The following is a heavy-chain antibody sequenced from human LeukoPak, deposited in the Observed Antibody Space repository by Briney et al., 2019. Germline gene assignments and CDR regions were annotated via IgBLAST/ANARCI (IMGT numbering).Heavy chain of an antibody. D-gene: IGHD1-26*01. J-gene: IGHJ4*02. CDR2: IYYSGST. CDR1: GGSIRSYY. V-gene: IGHV4-59*12. CDR3: ARGSYVGPTSGYFDY. Sequence: PSETLSLTCTVSGGSIRSYYWSWIRQPPGKGLEWIGYIYYSGSTYYNPSLKSRVTISVDTSKNQFSLKLSSVTAADTAVYYCARGSYVGPTSGYFDYWGQGTLVTVSS.